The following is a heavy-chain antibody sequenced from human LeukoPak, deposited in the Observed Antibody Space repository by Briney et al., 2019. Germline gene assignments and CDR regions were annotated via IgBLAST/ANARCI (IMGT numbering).Heavy chain of an antibody. V-gene: IGHV4-39*07. Sequence: SETLSLTCTVSGGSISSSSYYWGWIRQPPGKGLEWIGSIYYSGSTYYNPSLKSRVTISVYTSKNQFSLKLGSATAEDTAMYYCAREMEGVDYWGQGTLVTVSS. D-gene: IGHD1-1*01. J-gene: IGHJ4*02. CDR3: AREMEGVDY. CDR2: IYYSGST. CDR1: GGSISSSSYY.